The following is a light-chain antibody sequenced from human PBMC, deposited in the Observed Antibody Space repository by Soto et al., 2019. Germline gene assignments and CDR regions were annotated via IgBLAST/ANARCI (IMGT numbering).Light chain of an antibody. J-gene: IGLJ1*01. V-gene: IGLV2-18*02. CDR2: DVN. CDR3: NSFTTSSTYV. CDR1: NSDVGSYNR. Sequence: QSVLTQPPSVSGSPGQSVTISCTGTNSDVGSYNRVSWYHQPPGTAPKLMIYDVNSRPSGVSDRFSGSKSGNTASLTISGLQAEDEGDYYCNSFTTSSTYVFGTGTKVPVL.